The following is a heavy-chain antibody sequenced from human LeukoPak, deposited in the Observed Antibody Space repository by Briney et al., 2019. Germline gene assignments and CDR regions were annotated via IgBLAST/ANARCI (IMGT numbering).Heavy chain of an antibody. Sequence: ASVKVSCKASGYTFTGYYMHWVRQAPGQGLEWMGWINPNSGGTSYAQKFQGRVTMTRDTPTSTVYMELSSLRSEDTAVYYCARGLVVAATHFDYWGQGTLVTVSS. D-gene: IGHD2-15*01. CDR2: INPNSGGT. CDR3: ARGLVVAATHFDY. CDR1: GYTFTGYY. J-gene: IGHJ4*02. V-gene: IGHV1-2*02.